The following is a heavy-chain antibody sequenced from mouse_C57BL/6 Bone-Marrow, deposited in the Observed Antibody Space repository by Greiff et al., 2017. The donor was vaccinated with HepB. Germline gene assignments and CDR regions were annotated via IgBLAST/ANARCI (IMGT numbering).Heavy chain of an antibody. CDR2: IDPETGGT. D-gene: IGHD4-1*02. CDR3: TRGNSGSMDS. CDR1: GYTFTDYE. V-gene: IGHV1-15*01. Sequence: QVQLQQSGAELVRPGASVTLSCKASGYTFTDYEMHWVKQTPVHGLEWIGAIDPETGGTAYNQKFKGKAILTADKSSSTAYMELRSLTSEDSAVYYCTRGNSGSMDSWGEGTPDTVSS. J-gene: IGHJ4*01.